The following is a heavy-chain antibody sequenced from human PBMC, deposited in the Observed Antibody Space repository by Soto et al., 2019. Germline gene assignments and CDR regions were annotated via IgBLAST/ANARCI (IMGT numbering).Heavy chain of an antibody. Sequence: QITFKESGPTLVKPTQTLTLTCTFSGFSLSTSGVGVGWIRQSPGKALEWLALIYWDDDKRYSPSLKRRLNITKDSSKNQVVLTMTNMDPVDKATYSCSSIACSGGSCYGNYFDYWGKGTLVTVSS. D-gene: IGHD2-15*01. CDR3: SSIACSGGSCYGNYFDY. V-gene: IGHV2-5*02. CDR2: IYWDDDK. CDR1: GFSLSTSGVG. J-gene: IGHJ4*02.